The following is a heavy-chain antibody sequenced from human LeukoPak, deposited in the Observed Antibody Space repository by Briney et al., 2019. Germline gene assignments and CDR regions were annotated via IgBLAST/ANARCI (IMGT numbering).Heavy chain of an antibody. CDR1: GGSVISGSSY. Sequence: SETLSLTCTVSGGSVISGSSYWGWIRQPPGKGLEWIGNIFYSGSTYYDPSLQSRVTISVDTSQNQFSLTLSSVTAADTAVYYCARDIAVVAASLYYFDYWGQGTLVTVSS. J-gene: IGHJ4*02. D-gene: IGHD2-15*01. V-gene: IGHV4-39*07. CDR2: IFYSGST. CDR3: ARDIAVVAASLYYFDY.